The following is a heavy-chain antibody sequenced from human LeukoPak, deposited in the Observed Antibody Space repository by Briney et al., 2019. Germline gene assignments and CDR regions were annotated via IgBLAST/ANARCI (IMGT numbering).Heavy chain of an antibody. Sequence: GRSMTLSCAASGFTFSIYAMSWVRQAPGKGLECVYAINGSGASTYYARSVKARFTITRENSKNTLYLTINSPRTEDRAIYYCANEFFDYWGQGTLVTVSS. D-gene: IGHD3-3*01. V-gene: IGHV3-23*01. CDR1: GFTFSIYA. J-gene: IGHJ4*02. CDR2: INGSGAST. CDR3: ANEFFDY.